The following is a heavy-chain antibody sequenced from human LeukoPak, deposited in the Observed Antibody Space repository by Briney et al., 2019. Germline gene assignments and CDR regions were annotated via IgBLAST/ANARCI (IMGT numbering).Heavy chain of an antibody. J-gene: IGHJ3*02. D-gene: IGHD2-2*01. CDR1: GFTFSSYG. Sequence: GGSLRLSCAASGFTFSSYGMHWVRQAPGKGLEWVAFIRYDGSNKYYADSVKGRFTISRDNSKNTLYLQMNSLRAEDTAVYYCASLPAAKNAFDIWGQGTMVTVSS. CDR3: ASLPAAKNAFDI. CDR2: IRYDGSNK. V-gene: IGHV3-30*02.